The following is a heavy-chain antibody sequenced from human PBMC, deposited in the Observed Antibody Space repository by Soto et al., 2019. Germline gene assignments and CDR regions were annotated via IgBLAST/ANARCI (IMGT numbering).Heavy chain of an antibody. Sequence: ASVKVSCKASGGTFSSYAISWVRQAPGQGLEWMGGIIPIFGTANYAQKFQGRVTITADESTSTAYMELSSLRSEDTAVYYCARNQAYYYDSSGYYGYWGQGTLVTVSS. CDR2: IIPIFGTA. CDR1: GGTFSSYA. J-gene: IGHJ4*02. CDR3: ARNQAYYYDSSGYYGY. D-gene: IGHD3-22*01. V-gene: IGHV1-69*13.